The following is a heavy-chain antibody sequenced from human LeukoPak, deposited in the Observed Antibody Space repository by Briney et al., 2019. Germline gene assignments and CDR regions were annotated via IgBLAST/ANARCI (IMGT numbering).Heavy chain of an antibody. CDR1: GFTFSTYP. D-gene: IGHD1-14*01. Sequence: PGGSLRLSCAASGFTFSTYPMHWVRQAPGKGLEWVSSIGPTGTDRYYADSVRGRFTISRDNAKNSMYLQMDSLRDEDTAVYYCATETIGRHYDYWGQGTLLTVSS. V-gene: IGHV3-21*01. CDR3: ATETIGRHYDY. J-gene: IGHJ4*02. CDR2: IGPTGTDR.